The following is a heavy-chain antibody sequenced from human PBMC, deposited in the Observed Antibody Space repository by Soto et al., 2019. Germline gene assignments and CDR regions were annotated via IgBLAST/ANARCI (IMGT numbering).Heavy chain of an antibody. CDR1: GFTFSSYA. CDR3: AKNLGSLGGFRYYGMDV. D-gene: IGHD3-16*01. J-gene: IGHJ6*02. Sequence: EVQLLESGGGLVQPGGSLRLSCAASGFTFSSYAMSWVRQAPGKGLEWVSAISGSGGSTYYADSVKGRFTISRDNSKNTLYLQMNSLRAEDTAVYYCAKNLGSLGGFRYYGMDVWGQGTTVTVSS. CDR2: ISGSGGST. V-gene: IGHV3-23*01.